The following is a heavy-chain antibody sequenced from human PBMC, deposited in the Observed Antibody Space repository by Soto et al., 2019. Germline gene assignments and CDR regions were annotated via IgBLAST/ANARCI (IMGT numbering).Heavy chain of an antibody. V-gene: IGHV4-30-4*01. D-gene: IGHD3-10*01. CDR3: ARRLQGDAGRDV. Sequence: QVQLQESGPGLVKPSQTMSLTCTVSGGSISSGDYYWSWIRQPPGKGLEWIGYIYYSGSTYYNPSLKSRVTMSVDTSKNQFSRKLSSVTAADTAVYYCARRLQGDAGRDVWGQGTTVTVS. CDR2: IYYSGST. CDR1: GGSISSGDYY. J-gene: IGHJ6*02.